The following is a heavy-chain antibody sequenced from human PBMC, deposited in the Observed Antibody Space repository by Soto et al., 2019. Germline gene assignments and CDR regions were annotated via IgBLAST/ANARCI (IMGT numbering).Heavy chain of an antibody. V-gene: IGHV3-73*01. CDR3: ARLDCGGGSCYPYYFDL. Sequence: GGSLRLSCAASGFTLSASAMHWVRQASGKGLEWVGRIRSNGRTAYAASMQGRFTISRDDSKKTAYLQLNSLKTDDTAVYYCARLDCGGGSCYPYYFDLWGQGALVTVSS. CDR1: GFTLSASA. D-gene: IGHD2-15*01. CDR2: IRSNGRT. J-gene: IGHJ4*02.